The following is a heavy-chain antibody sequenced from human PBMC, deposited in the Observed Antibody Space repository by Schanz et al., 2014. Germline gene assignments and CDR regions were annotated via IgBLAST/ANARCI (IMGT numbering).Heavy chain of an antibody. CDR1: GFDFNSYS. D-gene: IGHD2-15*01. V-gene: IGHV3-48*01. CDR2: IATSSSTR. CDR3: ARDRGYCSGGSCLTFDY. Sequence: EVQLLESGGGLVKPGGSLRLSCEASGFDFNSYSMNWVRQVPGKGLEWLSYIATSSSTRHYADSVKGRVTISRDNSKNTLYLQMNTLRAEDTAVYYCARDRGYCSGGSCLTFDYWGQGTLVTVSS. J-gene: IGHJ4*02.